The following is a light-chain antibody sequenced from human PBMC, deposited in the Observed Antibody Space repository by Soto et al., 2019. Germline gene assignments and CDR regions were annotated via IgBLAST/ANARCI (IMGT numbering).Light chain of an antibody. CDR2: RAS. CDR1: QTINTW. CDR3: QQYETYSGT. V-gene: IGKV1-5*03. J-gene: IGKJ3*01. Sequence: DIQMTQSPSTLSASVGDRVTITCRASQTINTWLAWYQQKPGKAPKLLIYRASNLVSGVPSRFSGSGSGTECTLTISSLQPADFSLYYCQQYETYSGTFGPGTKVYI.